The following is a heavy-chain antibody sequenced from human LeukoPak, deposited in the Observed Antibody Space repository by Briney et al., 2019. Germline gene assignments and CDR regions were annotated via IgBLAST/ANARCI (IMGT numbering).Heavy chain of an antibody. CDR1: GFTFSSYG. D-gene: IGHD6-6*01. CDR3: AKDAEPEEVSQIDY. Sequence: PGGSLRLSCAASGFTFSSYGMPWVRQAPGKGLEWVAVISYDGSNKYYADSVKGRFTISRDNSKNTLYLQMNSLRAEDTAVYYCAKDAEPEEVSQIDYWGQGTLVTVSS. V-gene: IGHV3-30*18. CDR2: ISYDGSNK. J-gene: IGHJ4*02.